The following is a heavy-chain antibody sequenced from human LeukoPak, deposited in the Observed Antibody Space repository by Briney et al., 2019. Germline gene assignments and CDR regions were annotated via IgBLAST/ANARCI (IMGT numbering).Heavy chain of an antibody. Sequence: GGSLRLSCAASGFTFSSYAMSWVRQAPGKGLEWVSAISGSGGSTYYADSVKGRFTISRDNSKNTLYLQMNSLRAEDTAVYYCAKAESYYDFWSAIRFDRWGQGTLVTVSS. CDR2: ISGSGGST. J-gene: IGHJ5*02. CDR1: GFTFSSYA. CDR3: AKAESYYDFWSAIRFDR. V-gene: IGHV3-23*01. D-gene: IGHD3-3*01.